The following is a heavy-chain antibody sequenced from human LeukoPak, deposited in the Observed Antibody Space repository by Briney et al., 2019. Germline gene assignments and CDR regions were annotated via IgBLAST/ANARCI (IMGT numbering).Heavy chain of an antibody. CDR2: ISFDGSTK. J-gene: IGHJ4*02. Sequence: GGSLRLSCAASGFIFSRYALHWVRQAPGKGLEWVSIISFDGSTKDYADSVKGRFTISRDNSKKTLYLQMNSMRAEDTAVYYCVKDVNQYDISTGVFDFWGQGAVVTVSS. V-gene: IGHV3-30-3*01. CDR1: GFIFSRYA. CDR3: VKDVNQYDISTGVFDF. D-gene: IGHD3-9*01.